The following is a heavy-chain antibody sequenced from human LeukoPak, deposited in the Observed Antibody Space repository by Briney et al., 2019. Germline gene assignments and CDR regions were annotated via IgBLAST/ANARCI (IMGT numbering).Heavy chain of an antibody. J-gene: IGHJ5*02. Sequence: PGGSLRLSCAASGFTFSSYWMSWVRQAPGKGLEWVANIKQDGSEKYYVDSVKGRFTISRDNAKNSLYLQMNSLRAEDTAVYYCARDLSYYYDSSGPRPSNWFDPWGQGTLVTVSS. V-gene: IGHV3-7*03. D-gene: IGHD3-22*01. CDR1: GFTFSSYW. CDR3: ARDLSYYYDSSGPRPSNWFDP. CDR2: IKQDGSEK.